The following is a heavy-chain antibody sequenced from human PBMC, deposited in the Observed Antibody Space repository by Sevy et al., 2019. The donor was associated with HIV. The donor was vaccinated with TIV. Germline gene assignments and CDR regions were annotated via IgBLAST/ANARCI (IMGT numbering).Heavy chain of an antibody. D-gene: IGHD3-10*01. J-gene: IGHJ4*02. CDR3: ARDYHLKMVRGVIGIDY. Sequence: ASVKVSCKASGYTFTGYYMHWVRQAPGQGLEWMGWINPNSGGTNYAQKFQGRVTMTRDTSISTAYMELSRLRSDDTAVYYCARDYHLKMVRGVIGIDYWGQGTLVTVSS. CDR2: INPNSGGT. CDR1: GYTFTGYY. V-gene: IGHV1-2*02.